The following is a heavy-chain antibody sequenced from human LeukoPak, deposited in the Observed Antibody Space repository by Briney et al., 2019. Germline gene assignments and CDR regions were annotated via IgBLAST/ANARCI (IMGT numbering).Heavy chain of an antibody. V-gene: IGHV4-34*01. D-gene: IGHD3-10*01. CDR1: GGSFSGYY. CDR2: INHSGST. Sequence: SETLSLTCAVYGGSFSGYYWSWIRQPPGKGLEWIGEINHSGSTNYNPSLKSRVTISVDTSKNQFSLKLSSVTAADTAVYYCARGRIGIYYGSGSLPHFDYWGQGTLVTVSS. CDR3: ARGRIGIYYGSGSLPHFDY. J-gene: IGHJ4*02.